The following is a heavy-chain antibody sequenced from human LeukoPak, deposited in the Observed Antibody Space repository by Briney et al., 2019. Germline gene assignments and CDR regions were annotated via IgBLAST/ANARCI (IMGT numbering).Heavy chain of an antibody. CDR1: GFTFSSYS. CDR2: ISSSSSYI. J-gene: IGHJ4*02. D-gene: IGHD3-22*01. V-gene: IGHV3-21*01. Sequence: GGSLRLSCAASGFTFSSYSMNWVRQAPGKGLEWVSSISSSSSYIYYADSVKGRFTISRDNAKNSLYLQMNSLRAEDTAVYYCAREGGYYDSSGYYWSLTENHNSYCFDYWGQGTLVTVSS. CDR3: AREGGYYDSSGYYWSLTENHNSYCFDY.